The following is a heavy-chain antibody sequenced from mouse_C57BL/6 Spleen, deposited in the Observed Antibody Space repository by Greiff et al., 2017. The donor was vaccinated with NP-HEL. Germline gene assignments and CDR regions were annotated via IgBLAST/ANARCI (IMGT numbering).Heavy chain of an antibody. CDR2: FYPGSGSI. CDR1: GYTFTEYT. CDR3: ARHADSSGYPYYFDY. J-gene: IGHJ2*01. D-gene: IGHD3-2*02. Sequence: VKLMESGAELVKPGASVKLSCKASGYTFTEYTIHWVKQRSGQGLEWIGWFYPGSGSIKYNEKFKDKATLTAYKSSSTVYMELSRLTSEDSAVYFCARHADSSGYPYYFDYWGQGTTLTVSS. V-gene: IGHV1-62-2*01.